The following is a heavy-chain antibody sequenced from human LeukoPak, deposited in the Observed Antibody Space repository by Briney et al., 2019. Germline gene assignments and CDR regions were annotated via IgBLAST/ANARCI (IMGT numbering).Heavy chain of an antibody. Sequence: ASLKVSCKASGYTFTGYYMHWVRQAPRQGLEWMGWINPNSGGTNYAQKFQGRVTMTRDTSISTAYMELSRLRSDDTAVYYCARVVRFGKYYFDYWGQGTLVTVSS. CDR3: ARVVRFGKYYFDY. J-gene: IGHJ4*02. CDR1: GYTFTGYY. D-gene: IGHD3-10*01. V-gene: IGHV1-2*02. CDR2: INPNSGGT.